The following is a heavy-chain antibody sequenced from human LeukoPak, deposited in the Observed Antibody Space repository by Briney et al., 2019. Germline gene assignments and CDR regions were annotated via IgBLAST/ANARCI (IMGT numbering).Heavy chain of an antibody. CDR2: IYYIGST. Sequence: SETLSLTCSVSGGSISNYYWSWIRQPPGKGLGWIGYIYYIGSTNYNPSLKSRVTISVDTSKNQFSLKLSSVTAADTAVYYCARKSRYSSSWYNYWGQGTLVTVSS. CDR1: GGSISNYY. V-gene: IGHV4-59*12. J-gene: IGHJ4*02. CDR3: ARKSRYSSSWYNY. D-gene: IGHD6-13*01.